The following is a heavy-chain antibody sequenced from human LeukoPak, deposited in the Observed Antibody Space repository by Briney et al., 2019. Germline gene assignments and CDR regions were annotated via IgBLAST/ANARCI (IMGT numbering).Heavy chain of an antibody. CDR3: ARIYSGYDYRGSAVDY. J-gene: IGHJ4*02. V-gene: IGHV3-48*01. Sequence: GGSLRLSCAASGFTYSSYSMNWVRQAPGKGLEWVSYISSSSSTIYYADSVKGRFTISRDNAKNSLYLQMNSLRAEDTAVYYCARIYSGYDYRGSAVDYWGQGTLVTVSS. CDR1: GFTYSSYS. CDR2: ISSSSSTI. D-gene: IGHD5-12*01.